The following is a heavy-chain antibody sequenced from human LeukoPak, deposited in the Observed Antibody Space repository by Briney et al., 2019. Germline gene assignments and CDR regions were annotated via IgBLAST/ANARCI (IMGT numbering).Heavy chain of an antibody. CDR1: GFTFSDYY. Sequence: GGSLRLSCAASGFTFSDYYMSWIRQAPGKGLEWVSYISTTGSSIYYADSVKGRFTISRDNAKNLLYLQMNSLRAEDTAVYYCARVQRGIAVALDYWGQGTLATVSS. J-gene: IGHJ4*02. CDR3: ARVQRGIAVALDY. D-gene: IGHD6-19*01. V-gene: IGHV3-11*04. CDR2: ISTTGSSI.